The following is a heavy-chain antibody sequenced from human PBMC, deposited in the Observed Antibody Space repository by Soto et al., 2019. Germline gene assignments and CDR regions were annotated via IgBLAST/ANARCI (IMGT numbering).Heavy chain of an antibody. CDR3: ARVAIEYYYDSSGYCFDY. J-gene: IGHJ4*02. V-gene: IGHV3-7*05. D-gene: IGHD3-22*01. CDR1: GFTFSSYW. CDR2: IKQDGSEK. Sequence: GGSLRLSCAASGFTFSSYWMSWVRQAPGKGLEWVANIKQDGSEKYYVDSVKGRFTISRDNAKNSLYLQMNSLRAEDTAVYYCARVAIEYYYDSSGYCFDYWGQGTLVTVSS.